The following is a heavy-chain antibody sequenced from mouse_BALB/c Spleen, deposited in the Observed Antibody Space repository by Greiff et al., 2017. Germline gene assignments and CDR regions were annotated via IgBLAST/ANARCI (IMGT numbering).Heavy chain of an antibody. J-gene: IGHJ4*01. V-gene: IGHV2-6-7*01. CDR2: IWGDGST. D-gene: IGHD1-2*01. CDR1: GFSLTGYG. Sequence: VQVVESGPGLVAPSQSPSITCTDSGFSLTGYGVNWVRQPLGKGLESLGMIWGDGSTDYNSALKSRLSFSKDNSMSQVFLKMDSLQTDDTARYCCAIEGPKSLLLFNAMGYWGQGPAGTVSS. CDR3: AIEGPKSLLLFNAMGY.